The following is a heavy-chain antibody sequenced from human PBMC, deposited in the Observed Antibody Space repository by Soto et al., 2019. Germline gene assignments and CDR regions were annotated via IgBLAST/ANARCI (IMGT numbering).Heavy chain of an antibody. CDR2: MNPNNGNT. CDR1: GHTFSTYD. V-gene: IGHV1-8*01. Sequence: ASVKVSCKASGHTFSTYDINWVRQATGQGLEWMGRMNPNNGNTGYAQKFQGRVTMTRNTSISTAYLELSGLKYEDTAVYYCARRKERYGPIYFDYWGQGTLVTVSS. CDR3: ARRKERYGPIYFDY. J-gene: IGHJ4*02. D-gene: IGHD1-1*01.